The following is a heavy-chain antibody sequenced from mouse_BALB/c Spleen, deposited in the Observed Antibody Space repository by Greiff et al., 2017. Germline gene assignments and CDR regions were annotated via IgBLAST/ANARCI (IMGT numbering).Heavy chain of an antibody. CDR1: GDSITSGY. CDR2: ISYSGIT. V-gene: IGHV3-8*02. D-gene: IGHD1-1*01. J-gene: IGHJ4*01. CDR3: ARRTTVVASHYAIDY. Sequence: DVKLEESGPRLVKPSQTLSLTCSVTGDSITSGYWNWIRKFPGNKLEYMGYISYSGITYYNPSLKSRISITRDTYKNQYYLQLNSVTTEDTATYYCARRTTVVASHYAIDYWGQGTSVTVSS.